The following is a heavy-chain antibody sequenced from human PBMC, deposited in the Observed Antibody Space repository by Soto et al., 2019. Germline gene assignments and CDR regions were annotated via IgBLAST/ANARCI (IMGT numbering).Heavy chain of an antibody. CDR1: GGSFSGYY. CDR3: ARGPLGYCSSTSCFAVYYYYYMDV. V-gene: IGHV4-34*01. J-gene: IGHJ6*03. D-gene: IGHD2-2*01. Sequence: QVQLQQWGAGLLKPSETLSLTCAVYGGSFSGYYWSWIRQPPGKGLEWIGEINHSGSTHYNPSLKSRVTISVDTSKNQFSLKLRSVTAADTAVYYCARGPLGYCSSTSCFAVYYYYYMDVWGKGTTVTVSS. CDR2: INHSGST.